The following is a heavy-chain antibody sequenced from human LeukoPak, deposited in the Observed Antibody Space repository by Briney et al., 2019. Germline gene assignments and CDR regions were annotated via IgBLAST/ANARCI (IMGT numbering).Heavy chain of an antibody. V-gene: IGHV1-2*02. Sequence: ASVTVSCKASGYTFTGYYMHWVRQAPGQGLEWMGWINPNSGGTNYAQKFQGRVTMTRDTSISTAYMELSRLRSDDTAVYYCARSTLDYGDLDYWGQGTLVTVSS. D-gene: IGHD4-17*01. CDR2: INPNSGGT. J-gene: IGHJ4*02. CDR1: GYTFTGYY. CDR3: ARSTLDYGDLDY.